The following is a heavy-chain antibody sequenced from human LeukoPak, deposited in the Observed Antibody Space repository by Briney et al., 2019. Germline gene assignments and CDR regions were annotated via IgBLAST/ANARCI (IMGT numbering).Heavy chain of an antibody. D-gene: IGHD3-22*01. CDR2: IYPGDSDT. CDR1: GYSFTSYW. V-gene: IGHV5-51*01. Sequence: GESLQISCKGSGYSFTSYWIGWVRQMPGKGLEWMGIIYPGDSDTRYSPSFQGQVTISADKSISTAYLQWSSLKASDTAMYYCARLLGTYYYDSSGYFADYWGQGTLVTVSS. CDR3: ARLLGTYYYDSSGYFADY. J-gene: IGHJ4*02.